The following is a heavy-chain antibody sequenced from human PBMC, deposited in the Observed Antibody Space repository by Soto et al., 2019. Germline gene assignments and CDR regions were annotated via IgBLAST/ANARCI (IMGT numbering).Heavy chain of an antibody. V-gene: IGHV4-31*03. D-gene: IGHD6-13*01. CDR1: GGSISGEGYY. J-gene: IGHJ5*02. Sequence: QVQLQESGPGLVEPSQTLSLTCTVSGGSISGEGYYWSWIRQYSGRGLEWIGYIHYSGSPYSNPSLKSRVTISLDTSKPQFFLKLTSVTAADTAVYYCARAWTATAGWANWFDRWGQGTLVTVSS. CDR3: ARAWTATAGWANWFDR. CDR2: IHYSGSP.